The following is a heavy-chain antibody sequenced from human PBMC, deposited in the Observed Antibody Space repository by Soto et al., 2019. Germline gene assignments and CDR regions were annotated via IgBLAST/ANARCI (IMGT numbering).Heavy chain of an antibody. V-gene: IGHV1-18*01. J-gene: IGHJ4*02. Sequence: QVHLVQSGAEVKKPVASVKVSCKGSGYAFTTYGITWVRQAPGQGLEWMGWISAHNGNTNYAQKLQGRVTVTRDTSTSTAYMELRSLRSDDTAVYYCARGRYGDYWGQGAVVTVSS. CDR3: ARGRYGDY. D-gene: IGHD1-1*01. CDR1: GYAFTTYG. CDR2: ISAHNGNT.